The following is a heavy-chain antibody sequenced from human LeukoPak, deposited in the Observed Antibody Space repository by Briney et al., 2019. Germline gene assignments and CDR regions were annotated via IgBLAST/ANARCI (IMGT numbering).Heavy chain of an antibody. D-gene: IGHD5-24*01. J-gene: IGHJ4*02. V-gene: IGHV5-51*01. CDR1: GYSFTSYW. CDR3: ARYNRDSYDAMGAHDF. Sequence: GESLKISCKGSGYSFTSYWIGWVRQMPGKGLEWMGIIYPADSDIRYSPSFQGQVTISADRSTSTAYLQWSSLKASDSAMYYCARYNRDSYDAMGAHDFWGQGTLVTVSS. CDR2: IYPADSDI.